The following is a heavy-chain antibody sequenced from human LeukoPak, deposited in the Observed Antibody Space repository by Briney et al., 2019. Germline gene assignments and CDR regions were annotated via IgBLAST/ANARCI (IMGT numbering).Heavy chain of an antibody. CDR1: GGSISSGSYY. V-gene: IGHV4-61*02. J-gene: IGHJ4*02. CDR2: IYTSGST. D-gene: IGHD3-3*01. Sequence: PSETLSLTCTVSGGSISSGSYYWSWIRQPAGKGLEWIGRIYTSGSTNYNPSLKSRVTISVDTSKNQFSLKLSFVTAADTAVYYCARELGENYDFWSGYYTLDYWGQGTLVTVSS. CDR3: ARELGENYDFWSGYYTLDY.